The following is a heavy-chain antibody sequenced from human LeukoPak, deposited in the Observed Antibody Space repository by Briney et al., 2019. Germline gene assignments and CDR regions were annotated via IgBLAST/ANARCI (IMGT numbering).Heavy chain of an antibody. V-gene: IGHV4-39*01. CDR1: GGSISSGDYY. Sequence: SETLSLTCTVSGGSISSGDYYWSWIRQPPGKGLEWIGSIYYSGSTYYNPSLKSRVTISVDTSKNQSSLKLSSVTAADTAVYYCARVGTPVDYWGQGTLVTVSS. J-gene: IGHJ4*02. CDR2: IYYSGST. CDR3: ARVGTPVDY. D-gene: IGHD4-23*01.